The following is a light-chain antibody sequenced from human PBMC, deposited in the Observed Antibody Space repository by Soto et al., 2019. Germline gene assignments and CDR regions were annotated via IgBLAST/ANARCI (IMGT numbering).Light chain of an antibody. CDR1: EDITNH. Sequence: DIYMAQSPSSLSASVGDRVPITCQASEDITNHLNWYQQKPGKAPKLLIYDASSLETGVPLRFTVGGSGTNFTFTSSGLQPADIASNYCQQYGNLPLTFGQGTMVEFK. CDR3: QQYGNLPLT. V-gene: IGKV1-33*01. CDR2: DAS. J-gene: IGKJ2*01.